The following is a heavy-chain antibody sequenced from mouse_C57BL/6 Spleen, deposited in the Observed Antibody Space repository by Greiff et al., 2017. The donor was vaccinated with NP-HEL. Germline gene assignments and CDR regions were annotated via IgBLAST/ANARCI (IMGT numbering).Heavy chain of an antibody. D-gene: IGHD2-5*01. CDR3: ARRSNYKGYYAMDY. Sequence: VQLQQSGPELVKPGASVKISCKASGYAFSSSWMNWVKQRPGKGLEWIGRIYPGDGDTNYNGKFKGKATLTADKSSSTAYMQLSSLTSEDSAVYFCARRSNYKGYYAMDYWGQGTSVTVSS. J-gene: IGHJ4*01. CDR1: GYAFSSSW. CDR2: IYPGDGDT. V-gene: IGHV1-82*01.